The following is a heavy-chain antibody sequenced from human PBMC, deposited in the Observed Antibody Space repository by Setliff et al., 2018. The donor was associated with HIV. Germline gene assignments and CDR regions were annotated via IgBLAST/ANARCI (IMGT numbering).Heavy chain of an antibody. CDR3: ASRNMGSGSPQGENAFDI. CDR2: ITPFNGNT. J-gene: IGHJ3*02. Sequence: GASVKVSCKASGYTFTYRYLHWVRQAPGQALEWMGWITPFNGNTNYAQKFQDRVTITRDRSMSTAYMELSSLRSEDTAIHYCASRNMGSGSPQGENAFDIWGQGTMVTVSS. D-gene: IGHD6-19*01. V-gene: IGHV1-45*02. CDR1: GYTFTYRY.